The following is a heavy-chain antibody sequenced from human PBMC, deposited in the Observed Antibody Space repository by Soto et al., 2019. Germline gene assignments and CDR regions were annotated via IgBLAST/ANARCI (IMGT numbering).Heavy chain of an antibody. CDR1: GGSFSGYY. V-gene: IGHV4-34*01. CDR2: INHSGST. Sequence: SETLSLTCAVYGGSFSGYYWSWIRQPPGKGLEWIGEINHSGSTNYNPSLKSRVTISVDTSKNQFSLKLSSVTAADTAVYYCARPTRQWLGLRYYYGMDVWGQGTTVT. CDR3: ARPTRQWLGLRYYYGMDV. J-gene: IGHJ6*02. D-gene: IGHD6-19*01.